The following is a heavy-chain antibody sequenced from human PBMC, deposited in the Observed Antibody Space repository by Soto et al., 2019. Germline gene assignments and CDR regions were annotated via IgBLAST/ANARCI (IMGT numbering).Heavy chain of an antibody. V-gene: IGHV4-59*01. CDR1: GGSINNYY. J-gene: IGHJ4*02. D-gene: IGHD6-13*01. CDR3: ARVRAGYSSTRCDY. CDR2: IYDTGSP. Sequence: SETLSLTCTVSGGSINNYYWSWIRQPPEKGLEWVGYIYDTGSPTYNPSLKSRVTMSVDTSKNQFSLELNSVTAADTAVYYCARVRAGYSSTRCDYWGQGTLVTVSS.